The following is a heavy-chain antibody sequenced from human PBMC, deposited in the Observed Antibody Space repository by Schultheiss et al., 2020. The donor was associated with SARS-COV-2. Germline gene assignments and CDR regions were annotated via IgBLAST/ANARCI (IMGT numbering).Heavy chain of an antibody. CDR1: GFTFSSYS. CDR3: ARGGGMGGLSFDY. J-gene: IGHJ4*02. Sequence: GGSLRLSCAASGFTFSSYSMNWVRQAPGKGLEWVSSSSSSSSYIYYADSVKGRFTISRDNAKNSLYLQMNSLRAEDTAVYYCARGGGMGGLSFDYWGQGTLVTVSS. CDR2: SSSSSSYI. V-gene: IGHV3-21*01. D-gene: IGHD2-15*01.